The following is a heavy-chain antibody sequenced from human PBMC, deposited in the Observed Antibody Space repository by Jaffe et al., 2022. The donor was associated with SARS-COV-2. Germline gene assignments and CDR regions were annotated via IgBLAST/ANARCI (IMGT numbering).Heavy chain of an antibody. Sequence: EVQLVESGGGLVKPGGSLRLSCAASGFTFSSYSMNWVRQAPGKGLEWVSSISSSSSYIYYADSVKGRFTISRDNAKNSLYLQMNSLRAEDTAVYYCARDAEGTVTTGGLWDYYYGMDVWGQGTTVTVSS. CDR1: GFTFSSYS. V-gene: IGHV3-21*01. CDR3: ARDAEGTVTTGGLWDYYYGMDV. CDR2: ISSSSSYI. D-gene: IGHD4-17*01. J-gene: IGHJ6*02.